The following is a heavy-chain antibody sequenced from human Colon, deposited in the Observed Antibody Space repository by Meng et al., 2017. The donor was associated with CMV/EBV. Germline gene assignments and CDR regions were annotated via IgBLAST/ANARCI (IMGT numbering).Heavy chain of an antibody. CDR1: GFTSSSYG. V-gene: IGHV3-30*02. Sequence: GGSLRLSCAASGFTSSSYGMHWVRQAPGKGLEWVAFIRYDGSNKYYGDSVKGRFTISRDNSKNTLYLQMNSLRAEDTAVYYCAKWGGSGSSDDYYYYYGMDVWGQGTTVTVSS. J-gene: IGHJ6*02. CDR2: IRYDGSNK. CDR3: AKWGGSGSSDDYYYYYGMDV. D-gene: IGHD3-10*01.